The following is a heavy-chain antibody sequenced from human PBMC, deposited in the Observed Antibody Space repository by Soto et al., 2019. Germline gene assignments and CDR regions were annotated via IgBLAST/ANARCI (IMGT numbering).Heavy chain of an antibody. CDR1: GVYISSHY. J-gene: IGHJ2*01. V-gene: IGHV4-59*08. CDR2: VYHSGKT. CDR3: ARPRGTTPAVWYFDL. D-gene: IGHD1-26*01. Sequence: QVQLQESGPGLVKPSEPLSLTCSVSGVYISSHYWSWLRQPPGKGLEWIGYVYHSGKTDSNPSLKSRIPISLDTSKHQVSLSLSSVTAADTAVYYCARPRGTTPAVWYFDLRCRGTLVIVSS.